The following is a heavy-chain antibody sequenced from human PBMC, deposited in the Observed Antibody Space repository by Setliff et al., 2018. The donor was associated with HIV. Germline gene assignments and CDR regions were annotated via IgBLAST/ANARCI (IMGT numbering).Heavy chain of an antibody. D-gene: IGHD2-2*01. CDR3: ARDHCSSSGCYEYSYYGMDV. CDR2: ISSSSSYT. CDR1: GFTFSDYY. Sequence: GGSLRLSCAASGFTFSDYYMSWIRQAPGKGLEWISYISSSSSYTNYADSVKGRFTISRDNAKNSLYLQMNSLGAEDTAVYYCARDHCSSSGCYEYSYYGMDVWGQGTTVTVSS. V-gene: IGHV3-11*06. J-gene: IGHJ6*02.